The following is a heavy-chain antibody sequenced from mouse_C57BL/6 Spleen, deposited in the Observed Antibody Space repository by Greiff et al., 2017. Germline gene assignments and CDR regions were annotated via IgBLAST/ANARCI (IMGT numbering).Heavy chain of an antibody. CDR2: IDPENGDT. D-gene: IGHD1-1*01. CDR3: LLLRVFFDY. J-gene: IGHJ2*01. Sequence: VQLKQSGAELVRPGASVKLSCTASGFNIKDDYMHWVKQRPEQGLEWIGWIDPENGDTEYASKFQGKATITADTSSNTAYLQLSSLTSEDTAVYYCLLLRVFFDYWGQGTTLTVSS. V-gene: IGHV14-4*01. CDR1: GFNIKDDY.